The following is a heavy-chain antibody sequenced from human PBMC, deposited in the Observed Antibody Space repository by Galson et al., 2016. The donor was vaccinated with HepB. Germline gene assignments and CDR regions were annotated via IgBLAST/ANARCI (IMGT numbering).Heavy chain of an antibody. V-gene: IGHV2-5*02. CDR1: GFSLSTRGVG. D-gene: IGHD2-21*01. J-gene: IGHJ6*02. CDR3: SRAYCGGYFLSYNILYQYGLDV. CDR2: IYWDDDK. Sequence: PALVKPTQTLTLTCTFSGFSLSTRGVGVGWIRQPPGEALEWLTLIYWDDDKRYNPSLKSRLTVTKDTSKSQVVLTMTNVDPVDTATYYCSRAYCGGYFLSYNILYQYGLDVWGQGTTVTVSS.